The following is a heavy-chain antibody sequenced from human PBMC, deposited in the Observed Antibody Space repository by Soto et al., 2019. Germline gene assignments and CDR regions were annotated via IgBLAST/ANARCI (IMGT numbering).Heavy chain of an antibody. CDR3: AKDRIALAGTGYYYGMDV. D-gene: IGHD6-19*01. V-gene: IGHV3-30*18. J-gene: IGHJ6*02. CDR1: GFTFSSYG. CDR2: ISYDGSNK. Sequence: LRLSCAASGFTFSSYGMHWVRQAPGKGLEWVAVISYDGSNKYYADSVKGRFTISRDNSKNTLYLQMNSLRAEDTAVYYCAKDRIALAGTGYYYGMDVWGQGTTVTVSS.